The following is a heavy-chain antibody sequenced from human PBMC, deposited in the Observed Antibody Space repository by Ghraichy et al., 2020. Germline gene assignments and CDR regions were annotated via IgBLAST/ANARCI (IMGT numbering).Heavy chain of an antibody. CDR3: ARGLGQDCSSTSCYVTGWFDP. CDR2: INHSGST. J-gene: IGHJ5*02. V-gene: IGHV4-34*01. Sequence: GSLRLSCAVYGGSFSGYYWSWIRQPPGKGLEWIGEINHSGSTNYNPSLKSRVTISVDTSKNQFSLKLSSVTAADTAVYYCARGLGQDCSSTSCYVTGWFDPWGQGTLVTVSS. CDR1: GGSFSGYY. D-gene: IGHD2-2*01.